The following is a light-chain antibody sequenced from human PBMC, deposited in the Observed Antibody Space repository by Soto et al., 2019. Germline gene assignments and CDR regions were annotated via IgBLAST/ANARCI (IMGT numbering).Light chain of an antibody. CDR2: DAY. CDR1: QSCRGL. Sequence: EVVLTQSPVTVSLSPGERATLSCRASQSCRGLLAWYQQKHGQAPSLLIYDAYNRATGIPPRCSGSGSGTAFTLTISSIEPEDYAVYYCQQRHMWPITFGQGTRLEIK. CDR3: QQRHMWPIT. V-gene: IGKV3-11*01. J-gene: IGKJ5*01.